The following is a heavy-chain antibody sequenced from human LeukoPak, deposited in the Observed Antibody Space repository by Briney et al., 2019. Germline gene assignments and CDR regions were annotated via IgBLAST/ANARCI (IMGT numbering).Heavy chain of an antibody. CDR3: ARVGTEYYFDY. CDR1: GFTFSDYY. Sequence: GGSLRLSCAASGFTFSDYYMSWIRQAPGQGLEWVSYISSSGSTIYYADSVKGRFTISRDNAKNSLYLQMSSLRAEDTAVYYCARVGTEYYFDYWGQGTLVTVSS. CDR2: ISSSGSTI. V-gene: IGHV3-11*01. D-gene: IGHD3-10*01. J-gene: IGHJ4*02.